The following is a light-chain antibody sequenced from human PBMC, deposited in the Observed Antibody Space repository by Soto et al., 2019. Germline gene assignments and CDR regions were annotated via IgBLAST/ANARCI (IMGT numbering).Light chain of an antibody. CDR2: GAS. J-gene: IGKJ5*01. V-gene: IGKV3-20*01. Sequence: EIVLTQSPGTLSLSPGERATLPCRASQSVTNNYLAWYQQKPGQAPRLLIYGASSRATGIPDRFSGSGSGTDFTLTISRLEPEDFAVYYCRQYGSSPITFGQGTRLENK. CDR3: RQYGSSPIT. CDR1: QSVTNNY.